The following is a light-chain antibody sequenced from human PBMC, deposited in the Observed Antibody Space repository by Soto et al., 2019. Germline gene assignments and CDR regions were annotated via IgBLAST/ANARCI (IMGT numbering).Light chain of an antibody. CDR3: GTWDSSLSVGV. J-gene: IGLJ3*02. Sequence: QSVLTQPPSVSAAPGQKVTISCSGSSSNIGNNYVAWYQQLPGTAPKLLIYDNNKRPSGIPDRLSGSKSGTSATLGITGLQTGDEADYYCGTWDSSLSVGVFGAGTQLTVL. V-gene: IGLV1-51*01. CDR1: SSNIGNNY. CDR2: DNN.